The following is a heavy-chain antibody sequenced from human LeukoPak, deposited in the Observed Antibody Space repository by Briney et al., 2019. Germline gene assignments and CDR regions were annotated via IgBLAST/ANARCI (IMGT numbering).Heavy chain of an antibody. CDR2: IYYSGST. Sequence: PSETLSLTCTVSGGSISSYYWSWNRQPPGKGLEWIGYIYYSGSTNYNPSLKSRVTISVDTSKNQFSLKLSSVTAADTAVYYCARLRFGEWIDAFDIWGQGTMVTVSS. CDR3: ARLRFGEWIDAFDI. CDR1: GGSISSYY. D-gene: IGHD3-10*01. V-gene: IGHV4-59*08. J-gene: IGHJ3*02.